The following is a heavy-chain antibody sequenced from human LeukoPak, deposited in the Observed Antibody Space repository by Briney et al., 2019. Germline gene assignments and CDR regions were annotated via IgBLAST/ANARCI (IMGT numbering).Heavy chain of an antibody. J-gene: IGHJ4*02. CDR1: GGSISSGDYY. CDR2: IYYSGIT. D-gene: IGHD2-15*01. CDR3: AGGRGGRPPDY. Sequence: TSETLSLTCTVSGGSISSGDYYWSWIRQPPGRGLVWIGYIYYSGITYYNPSLKSRVTISVDPPKNQFSLKLSSVTAADTAVYYCAGGRGGRPPDYWGQGTLVTVSS. V-gene: IGHV4-30-4*01.